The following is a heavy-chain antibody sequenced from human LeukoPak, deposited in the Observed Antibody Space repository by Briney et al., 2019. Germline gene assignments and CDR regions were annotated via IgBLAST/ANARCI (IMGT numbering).Heavy chain of an antibody. D-gene: IGHD5-18*01. V-gene: IGHV3-7*01. J-gene: IGHJ4*02. CDR1: GFTFSNYW. CDR3: AREPRVIGTTMVKATVDY. CDR2: IKQDGSEK. Sequence: GGSLRLSCAASGFTFSNYWMSWVRQAPGKGLEWVASIKQDGSEKYCVDSVKGRFTISRDNAKTSLYLQMNSLRAEGTAVYYCAREPRVIGTTMVKATVDYWGQGTLVTVSS.